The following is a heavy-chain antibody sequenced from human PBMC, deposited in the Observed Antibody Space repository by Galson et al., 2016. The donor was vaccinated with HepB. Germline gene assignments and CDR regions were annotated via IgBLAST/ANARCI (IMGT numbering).Heavy chain of an antibody. V-gene: IGHV3-23*01. CDR2: ISGNGGRT. Sequence: SLRLSCAASGFIFDNYAMTWVRQAPGKGLEWVSTISGNGGRTYYADSVKGRFTISRDSSMNTLNLQMNSLRAEDTAVYYCARDGGVKWGQGTLVTVSS. J-gene: IGHJ4*02. CDR1: GFIFDNYA. D-gene: IGHD3-3*01. CDR3: ARDGGVK.